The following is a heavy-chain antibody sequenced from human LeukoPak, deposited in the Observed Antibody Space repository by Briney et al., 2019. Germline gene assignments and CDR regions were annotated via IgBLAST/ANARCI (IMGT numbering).Heavy chain of an antibody. CDR3: ARVSSSWYNDQNWFDP. V-gene: IGHV1-69*01. J-gene: IGHJ5*02. D-gene: IGHD6-13*01. CDR1: GGTFSSYA. CDR2: IIPIFGTA. Sequence: SVKVSCKASGGTFSSYAISWVRPAPGQGLEWMGGIIPIFGTANYAQKFQGRVTITADESTSTAYMELSSLRSEDTAVYYCARVSSSWYNDQNWFDPWGQGTLVTVSS.